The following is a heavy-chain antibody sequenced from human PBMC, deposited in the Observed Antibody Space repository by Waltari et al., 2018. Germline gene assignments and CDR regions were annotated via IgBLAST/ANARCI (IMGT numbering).Heavy chain of an antibody. D-gene: IGHD7-27*01. V-gene: IGHV4-59*11. J-gene: IGHJ3*02. CDR2: FYYSGST. Sequence: QVQLQESGPGLVKPSETLSLTCTVSGGSISSHYWSWIRQPPGKGLEWIGYFYYSGSTNCTPSLKSRVTISVDTSKNQFSLKLSSVTAADTAVYYCARDPPLGLGAFDIWGQGTMVTVSS. CDR1: GGSISSHY. CDR3: ARDPPLGLGAFDI.